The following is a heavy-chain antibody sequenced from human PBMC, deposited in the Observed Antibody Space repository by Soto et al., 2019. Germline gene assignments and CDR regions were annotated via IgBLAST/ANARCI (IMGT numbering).Heavy chain of an antibody. Sequence: GSLRLSCAASGFTFSSYAMSLVLHAPGKGLEWVSGISGSGGSTYYADPVKGRFTISRDNSKNTLYLQVNSLRAEDTALYYCAKEFMVRGVPPLSFGMDVWGQGTTVTVSS. V-gene: IGHV3-23*01. CDR3: AKEFMVRGVPPLSFGMDV. CDR1: GFTFSSYA. D-gene: IGHD3-10*01. CDR2: ISGSGGST. J-gene: IGHJ6*02.